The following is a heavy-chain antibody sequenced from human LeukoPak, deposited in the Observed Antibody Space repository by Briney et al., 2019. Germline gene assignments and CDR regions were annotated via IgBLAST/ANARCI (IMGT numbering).Heavy chain of an antibody. CDR1: GFTFSGYW. CDR3: ARGRITSSWYYFDY. V-gene: IGHV3-74*01. CDR2: INTDGSST. J-gene: IGHJ4*02. Sequence: GGSLRLSCAASGFTFSGYWMHWVRQAPGQGLVWFSRINTDGSSTTYADSVKGRFTISRDNAKNTLYLQMNSLRVEDTAVYYCARGRITSSWYYFDYWGQGTPVTVSS. D-gene: IGHD6-13*01.